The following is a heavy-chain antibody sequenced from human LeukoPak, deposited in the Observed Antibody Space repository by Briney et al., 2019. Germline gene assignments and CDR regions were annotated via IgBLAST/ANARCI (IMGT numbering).Heavy chain of an antibody. CDR1: GFTFSDYA. CDR2: ISGSGGT. Sequence: QPGGSLRLSCAASGFTFSDYAMSWVRQAPGKGLEWVPGISGSGGTQYADSVKGRFTISRDNSKNTLYLQMNSLRAEDTAVYYCAKTFLDSNNWYNFDYWGQGTLVTVSS. J-gene: IGHJ4*02. CDR3: AKTFLDSNNWYNFDY. V-gene: IGHV3-23*01. D-gene: IGHD6-13*01.